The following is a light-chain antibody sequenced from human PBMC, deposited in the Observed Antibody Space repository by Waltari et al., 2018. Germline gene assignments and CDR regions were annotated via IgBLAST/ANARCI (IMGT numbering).Light chain of an antibody. CDR2: YKSDSEK. Sequence: QPVLTQPLSSSASPGDSARLTCPFPSEINVCDFILYWYQHTPGSPPRFLLYYKSDSEKAQGSGVPSRFSGSKDASANAGILLISGLQSEDEADYYCMFWPNNVWVFGGGTKLTVL. V-gene: IGLV5-37*01. CDR1: SEINVCDFI. J-gene: IGLJ3*02. CDR3: MFWPNNVWV.